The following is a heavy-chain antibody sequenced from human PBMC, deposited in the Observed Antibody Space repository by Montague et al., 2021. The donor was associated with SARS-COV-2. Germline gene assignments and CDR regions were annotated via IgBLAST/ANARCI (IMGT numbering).Heavy chain of an antibody. D-gene: IGHD3-10*01. J-gene: IGHJ6*02. CDR2: MYYNGST. CDR1: GGSISSSNYY. CDR3: ARDDIVLQGVTKGMDV. Sequence: SETLSLTCTVSGGSISSSNYYWGWIRRPPGKGLEWIGNMYYNGSTYYNPSLKSRVTISIDTSKNQFSLKLSSVTAADTAVYYCARDDIVLQGVTKGMDVWGQGTTVTVSS. V-gene: IGHV4-39*07.